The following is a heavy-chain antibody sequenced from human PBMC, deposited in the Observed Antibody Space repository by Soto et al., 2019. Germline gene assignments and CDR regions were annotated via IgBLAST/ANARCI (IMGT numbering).Heavy chain of an antibody. CDR1: GYTFSTYG. J-gene: IGHJ4*01. V-gene: IGHV1-18*01. D-gene: IGHD1-1*01. CDR3: ARDPQLERRREFDY. Sequence: QVQLVQSGAEVKKPAASVKVSCKASGYTFSTYGISWVRQAPGQGLEWMGWISVYNGNTNYAQSLQGRVTMTTDTSTSTAYMEMRSLRSDDTAVYYCARDPQLERRREFDYWGHGTLVTVSS. CDR2: ISVYNGNT.